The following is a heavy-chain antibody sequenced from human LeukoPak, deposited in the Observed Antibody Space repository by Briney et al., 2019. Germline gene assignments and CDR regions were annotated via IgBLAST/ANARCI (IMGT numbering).Heavy chain of an antibody. V-gene: IGHV3-33*01. CDR2: IWYDGTRK. CDR3: ARVRYASESYNPSFDY. D-gene: IGHD3-10*01. CDR1: KITFSDYG. J-gene: IGHJ4*02. Sequence: GGSLRLSCVASKITFSDYGMHWVRQVPGKGLEWVALIWYDGTRKYYADSVRGRFTISRDNSKNTLYLQMNSLRAEDTAVYYCARVRYASESYNPSFDYWGQGTLVTVSS.